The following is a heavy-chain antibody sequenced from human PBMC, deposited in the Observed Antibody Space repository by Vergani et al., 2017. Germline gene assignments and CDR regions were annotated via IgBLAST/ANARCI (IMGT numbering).Heavy chain of an antibody. CDR3: AKTPPMATNAFDI. Sequence: QMQLVQSGPEVKKPGTSVKVSCKASGFTFTSSAVQWVRQARGQRLEWIGWIVVGSGNTNYAQKFQERVTITRDMSTSTAYMELSSLRAEDTAGYYCAKTPPMATNAFDIWGQGTMVTVSS. V-gene: IGHV1-58*01. CDR1: GFTFTSSA. D-gene: IGHD5-24*01. CDR2: IVVGSGNT. J-gene: IGHJ3*02.